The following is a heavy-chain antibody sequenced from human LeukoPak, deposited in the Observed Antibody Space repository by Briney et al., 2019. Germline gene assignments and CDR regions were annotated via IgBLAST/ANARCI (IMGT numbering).Heavy chain of an antibody. D-gene: IGHD1/OR15-1a*01. V-gene: IGHV1-69*13. J-gene: IGHJ4*02. CDR2: IIPIFGTA. Sequence: ASVKVSCTASGGTFSSYAISWVRQAPGQGLEWMGGIIPIFGTANYAQKFQGRVTITADESTSTAYMELSSLRSEDTAVYYCARGEHVFPLDYWGQGTLVTVSS. CDR3: ARGEHVFPLDY. CDR1: GGTFSSYA.